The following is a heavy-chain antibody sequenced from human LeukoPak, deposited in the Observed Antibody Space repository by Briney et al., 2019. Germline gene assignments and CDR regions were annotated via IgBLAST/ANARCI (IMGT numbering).Heavy chain of an antibody. CDR1: GYTFTNYG. J-gene: IGHJ6*03. V-gene: IGHV1-18*01. CDR2: INAYNGYT. CDR3: AREVQAYDFWSTDYFMDV. D-gene: IGHD3-3*01. Sequence: ASVKISCKASGYTFTNYGFSWVRQAPGQGLEWMGWINAYNGYTDYAQKFQFRVTMTTDTSTSTAYMELRSLRFEDTAVYYCAREVQAYDFWSTDYFMDVWGKGTTITVSS.